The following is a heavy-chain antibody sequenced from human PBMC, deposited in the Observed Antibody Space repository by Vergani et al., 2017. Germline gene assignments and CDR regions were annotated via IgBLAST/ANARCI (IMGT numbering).Heavy chain of an antibody. D-gene: IGHD3-22*01. CDR2: INAGNGNT. J-gene: IGHJ4*02. V-gene: IGHV1-3*01. CDR1: GYTFTSYA. Sequence: QVQLVQSGAEVKKPGASVKVSCKASGYTFTSYAMHWVRQAPGQRLEWMGWINAGNGNTKYSQKSQGRVTITRDKSASTAYMELSSLRSEDTAVYYCARAQGYMIGDYWGQGTLVTVSS. CDR3: ARAQGYMIGDY.